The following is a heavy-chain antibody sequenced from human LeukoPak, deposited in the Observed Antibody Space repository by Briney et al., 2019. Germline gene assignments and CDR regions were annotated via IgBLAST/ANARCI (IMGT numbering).Heavy chain of an antibody. CDR2: INPNSGGT. CDR1: GYTFTGYY. V-gene: IGHV1-2*04. J-gene: IGHJ3*01. D-gene: IGHD2-21*02. CDR3: ARHMSVTYDAFDL. Sequence: ASVKVSCKASGYTFTGYYMHWARQAPGQGLEWMGWINPNSGGTNYAQKFQGWVTMTRDTSISTAYMELSRLRSDDTAVYYCARHMSVTYDAFDLWGRGTMVTVSS.